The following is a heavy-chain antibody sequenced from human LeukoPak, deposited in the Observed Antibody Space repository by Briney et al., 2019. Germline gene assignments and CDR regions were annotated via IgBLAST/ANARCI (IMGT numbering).Heavy chain of an antibody. CDR3: AREDDILATGGFDI. J-gene: IGHJ3*02. D-gene: IGHD3-9*01. Sequence: SETLSLTCTVSGYSISSGYYWGWIRQPPGKGLEWIGSIYHSGSTYYNPSLKSRVTISVDTSKNQFSLKLSSVTAADTAVYYCAREDDILATGGFDIWGQGTMVTVSS. CDR2: IYHSGST. CDR1: GYSISSGYY. V-gene: IGHV4-38-2*02.